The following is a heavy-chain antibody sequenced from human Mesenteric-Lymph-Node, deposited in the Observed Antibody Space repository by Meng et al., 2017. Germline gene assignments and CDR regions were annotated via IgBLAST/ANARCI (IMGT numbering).Heavy chain of an antibody. Sequence: QVQLVQSGAEVKNPGASVKVSCKTSGYSFTTYGIHWVRQAPGQGLEWMGWVNAASGNTRYSQKFQDRVTINRDTSASSAYMEVSSLRSEDTAVYYCAKSSLHAGTLYFDSWGQGTLVTVSS. D-gene: IGHD2-21*02. J-gene: IGHJ4*02. CDR1: GYSFTTYG. V-gene: IGHV1-3*01. CDR3: AKSSLHAGTLYFDS. CDR2: VNAASGNT.